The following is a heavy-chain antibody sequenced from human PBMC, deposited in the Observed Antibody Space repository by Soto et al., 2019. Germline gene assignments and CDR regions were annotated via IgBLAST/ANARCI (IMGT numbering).Heavy chain of an antibody. Sequence: SQTLSLTCAISGDSVSNNSAAWTWIRQSPSRGLEWLGRTYYRSKWYNEYAVSVKSRITINPDTSKNQFSLQLNSVTPEDTAAYYCARGAFSSSCYNWFDPWGQGTLVTVSS. CDR2: TYYRSKWYN. CDR1: GDSVSNNSAA. V-gene: IGHV6-1*01. CDR3: ARGAFSSSCYNWFDP. J-gene: IGHJ5*02. D-gene: IGHD6-13*01.